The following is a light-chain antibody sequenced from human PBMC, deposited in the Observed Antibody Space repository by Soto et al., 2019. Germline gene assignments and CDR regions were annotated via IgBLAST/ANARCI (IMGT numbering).Light chain of an antibody. CDR1: SSDVGGYNY. Sequence: QSALTQPPSASGSPGQSVTISCTGTSSDVGGYNYVSWYQQHPGKAPKLMIYEVSKRPSGVPDRFSGSKSGNTASLTVSGLQAEDEADDYCSSYAASNIVVFGGGTKLTVL. J-gene: IGLJ2*01. CDR3: SSYAASNIVV. V-gene: IGLV2-8*01. CDR2: EVS.